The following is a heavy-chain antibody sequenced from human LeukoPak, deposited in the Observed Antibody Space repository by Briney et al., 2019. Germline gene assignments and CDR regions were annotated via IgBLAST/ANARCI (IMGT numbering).Heavy chain of an antibody. CDR3: AREGGLDYGDYSYYFDY. D-gene: IGHD4-17*01. J-gene: IGHJ4*02. V-gene: IGHV1-69*04. Sequence: SVKVSCKASGGTFSSYVISWVRQAPGQGHWWMGRIIPILAIANYAQKFQGRVTITADESTSTAYMELSSLRSEDTAVYYCAREGGLDYGDYSYYFDYWGQGTLVTVSS. CDR1: GGTFSSYV. CDR2: IIPILAIA.